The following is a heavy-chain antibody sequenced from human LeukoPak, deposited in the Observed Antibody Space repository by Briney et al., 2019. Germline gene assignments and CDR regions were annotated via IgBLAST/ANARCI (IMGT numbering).Heavy chain of an antibody. CDR2: ITDSGGST. Sequence: GGSLRLSCAASGFTFNNYAMSWVRQAPGKGLEWVSFITDSGGSTYYADSVKGRFTISRDSSKNTLSLQMNSLRAEDTGVYYCAKVIREVDMSHDYWGQGALVTVSS. CDR3: AKVIREVDMSHDY. D-gene: IGHD5-24*01. V-gene: IGHV3-23*01. J-gene: IGHJ4*02. CDR1: GFTFNNYA.